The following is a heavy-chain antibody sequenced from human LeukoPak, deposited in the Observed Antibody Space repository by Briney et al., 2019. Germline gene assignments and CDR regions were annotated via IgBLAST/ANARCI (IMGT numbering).Heavy chain of an antibody. J-gene: IGHJ6*03. CDR3: ASTTEGGYTYDYFYYYYMDV. D-gene: IGHD5-18*01. V-gene: IGHV4-4*07. Sequence: PSETLSLTCTVSGNSFGDYYWSWIRQPAGKGLEWIGRIYTSGSTTYNPSLKSRVTMSVDTSKNQFSLKLSSVTAADTAVYYCASTTEGGYTYDYFYYYYMDVWGKGTTVTVSS. CDR1: GNSFGDYY. CDR2: IYTSGST.